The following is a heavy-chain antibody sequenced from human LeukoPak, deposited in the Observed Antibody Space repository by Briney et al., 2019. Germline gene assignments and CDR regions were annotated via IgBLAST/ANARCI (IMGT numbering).Heavy chain of an antibody. CDR1: GFTFSVYY. V-gene: IGHV3-11*01. Sequence: GGSLRLSCAASGFTFSVYYMSWIRQAPGKGLEWVSYISSSGSTIYYADSVKGRFTISRDNAKNSLYLQMNSLRAEDTAVYYCARDVSYGSGDYYYYYMDVWGKGTTVTISS. J-gene: IGHJ6*03. D-gene: IGHD3-10*01. CDR2: ISSSGSTI. CDR3: ARDVSYGSGDYYYYYMDV.